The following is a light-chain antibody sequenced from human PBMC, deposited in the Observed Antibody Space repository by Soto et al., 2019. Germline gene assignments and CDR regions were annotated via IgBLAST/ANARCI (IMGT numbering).Light chain of an antibody. CDR2: EVT. Sequence: QSALTQPPSASGSPGQSVTISCTGTSSDVGGYNFVSWYQQHPGKAPKLIIYEVTKRPSGVPDRFSGSKSGNTASLTVSGLQAEDEADYYCSSYSGTNNYVFGTGTKVT. V-gene: IGLV2-8*01. CDR1: SSDVGGYNF. J-gene: IGLJ1*01. CDR3: SSYSGTNNYV.